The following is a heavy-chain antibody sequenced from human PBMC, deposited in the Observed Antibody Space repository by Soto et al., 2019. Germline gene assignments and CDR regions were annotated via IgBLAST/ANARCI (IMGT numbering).Heavy chain of an antibody. CDR2: IKQDGSEK. J-gene: IGHJ6*03. Sequence: GGSLRLSCAASGFTFSSYWMNWVRQAPGKGLEWVANIKQDGSEKYYVDSVKGRFTVSRDNAKNSLYLQMSSLRAEDTAVYYCARQGPYYYYMDVWGKGTTVTVSS. V-gene: IGHV3-7*01. CDR3: ARQGPYYYYMDV. CDR1: GFTFSSYW.